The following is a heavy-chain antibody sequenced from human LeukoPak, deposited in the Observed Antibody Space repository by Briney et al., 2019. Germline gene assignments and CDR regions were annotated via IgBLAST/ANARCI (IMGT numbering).Heavy chain of an antibody. Sequence: SVKVSCKASGGTFSSYAISWVRQAPGQGLEWMGGIIPIFGTANYAQKFQGRVTITADESTSTAYMELSSLRSEDTAVYYCARVSSNWNDLFDYGGQGTWSPSPQ. CDR1: GGTFSSYA. J-gene: IGHJ4*02. CDR3: ARVSSNWNDLFDY. V-gene: IGHV1-69*13. D-gene: IGHD1-1*01. CDR2: IIPIFGTA.